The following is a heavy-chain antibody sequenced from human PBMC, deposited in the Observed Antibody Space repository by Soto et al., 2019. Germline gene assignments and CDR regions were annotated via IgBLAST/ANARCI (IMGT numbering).Heavy chain of an antibody. CDR1: GGSVSSGSYY. CDR3: ARDDRFYYDSSRDWFDP. D-gene: IGHD3-22*01. Sequence: SETLSLTCTVSGGSVSSGSYYWSWIRQPPGKGLEWIGYIYYSGSTNYNPSLKSRVTISVGTSKNQFSLKLSSVTAADTAVYYCARDDRFYYDSSRDWFDPWGQGTLVTVSS. J-gene: IGHJ5*02. V-gene: IGHV4-61*01. CDR2: IYYSGST.